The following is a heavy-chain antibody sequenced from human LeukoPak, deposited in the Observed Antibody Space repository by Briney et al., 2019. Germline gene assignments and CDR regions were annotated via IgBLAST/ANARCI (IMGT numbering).Heavy chain of an antibody. Sequence: PSETLSLTCTVSGGSISSYYWSWIRQPPGKGLEWIGYIYYSGSTNYNPSLKSRVTISVDTSKNQFSLKLSSVTAADTAVYHCARSGYSEWFDPWGQGTLVTVSS. CDR1: GGSISSYY. CDR3: ARSGYSEWFDP. J-gene: IGHJ5*02. V-gene: IGHV4-59*08. CDR2: IYYSGST. D-gene: IGHD5-18*01.